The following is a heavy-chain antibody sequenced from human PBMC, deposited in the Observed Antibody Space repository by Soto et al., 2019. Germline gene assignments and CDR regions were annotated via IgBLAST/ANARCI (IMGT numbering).Heavy chain of an antibody. CDR2: ISAYNGNT. CDR3: ARDQYSGYDLAPVGY. V-gene: IGHV1-18*01. D-gene: IGHD5-12*01. Sequence: ASVKVSCKASGYTFTSYGISWVRQAPGQGLEWMGWISAYNGNTNYAQKLQGRVTMTTDTSTCTAYMELRSLRSDDTAVYYCARDQYSGYDLAPVGYWGQGTLVTVSS. J-gene: IGHJ4*02. CDR1: GYTFTSYG.